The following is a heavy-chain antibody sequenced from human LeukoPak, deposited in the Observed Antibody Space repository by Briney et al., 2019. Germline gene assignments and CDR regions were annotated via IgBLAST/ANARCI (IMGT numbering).Heavy chain of an antibody. CDR1: GGSVSSNSYY. CDR3: ARIPVAKTFDY. Sequence: PSETLSLTRTVSGGSVSSNSYYWSWVRQPPGKGLEWIGFIDYTGSANYNPSLKSRVTISLDTSKNQFSVKVMSVTAADTAVYYCARIPVAKTFDYWGQGTLVTVSS. D-gene: IGHD6-19*01. V-gene: IGHV4-61*01. CDR2: IDYTGSA. J-gene: IGHJ4*02.